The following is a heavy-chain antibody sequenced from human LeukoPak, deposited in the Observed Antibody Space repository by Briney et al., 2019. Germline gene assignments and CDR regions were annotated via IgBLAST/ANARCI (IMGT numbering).Heavy chain of an antibody. D-gene: IGHD1-7*01. V-gene: IGHV1-8*03. CDR3: ARGDWNYDY. CDR1: GYTLTELS. Sequence: ASVKVSCKVSGYTLTELSMHWVRQAPGKGLEWMGWMNPNSGNTGYAQKFQGRVTITRNTSISTAYMELSSLRSEDTAVYYCARGDWNYDYWGQGTLVTVSS. CDR2: MNPNSGNT. J-gene: IGHJ4*02.